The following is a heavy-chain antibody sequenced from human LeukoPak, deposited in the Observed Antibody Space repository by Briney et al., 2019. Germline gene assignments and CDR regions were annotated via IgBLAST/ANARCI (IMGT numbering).Heavy chain of an antibody. CDR1: GGSISSSSYY. V-gene: IGHV4-39*07. D-gene: IGHD1-1*01. J-gene: IGHJ4*02. CDR3: ARDSRASPVPFDY. CDR2: IYYSGST. Sequence: KPSETLSLTCTVSGGSISSSSYYWGWIRQPPGKGLEWIGSIYYSGSTYYNPSLKSRVTISVDTSKNQFSLKLSSVTAADTAVYYCARDSRASPVPFDYWGQGTLVTVSS.